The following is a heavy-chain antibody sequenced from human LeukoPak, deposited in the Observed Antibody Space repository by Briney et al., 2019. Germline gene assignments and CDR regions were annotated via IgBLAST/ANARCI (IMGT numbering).Heavy chain of an antibody. Sequence: PTETLSLTCTVSGGSISSYYWSWIRQPPGKGLEWIEYIYYSGSTNYNPSLKSRVTISVDTSKNQFSLKLSSVTAADTAVYYCARVGGSNYYYYGMDVWGQGTTVTVSS. CDR3: ARVGGSNYYYYGMDV. CDR2: IYYSGST. J-gene: IGHJ6*02. D-gene: IGHD3-10*01. CDR1: GGSISSYY. V-gene: IGHV4-59*01.